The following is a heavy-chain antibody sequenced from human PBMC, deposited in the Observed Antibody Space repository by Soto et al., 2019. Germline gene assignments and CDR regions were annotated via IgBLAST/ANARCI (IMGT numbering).Heavy chain of an antibody. CDR2: IYYSGST. J-gene: IGHJ5*02. CDR3: AGIQSKRLSGLDP. V-gene: IGHV4-30-4*01. D-gene: IGHD5-18*01. Sequence: QVQLQESGPGLVKPSQTLSLTCTVSGGSISSGDYYWSWIRQPPGKGLEWIGYIYYSGSTYYNPSLKSRVTISVDASKNQFSLKLSSVTAADTAVYYCAGIQSKRLSGLDPWGQGTLVTVSS. CDR1: GGSISSGDYY.